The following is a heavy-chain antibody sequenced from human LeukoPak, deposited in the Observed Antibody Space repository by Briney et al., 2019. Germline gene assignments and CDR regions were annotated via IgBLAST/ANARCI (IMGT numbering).Heavy chain of an antibody. Sequence: PGGSLRLSCAASGFTVSSNYMSWVRQAPGEGLEWVSVIYSGGSTYYADSVKGRFTISRDNSKNTLFLQKNSLRAEETAVYYCARCGHRYCSGSFYYYFYMDVWGKGTTVTVSS. CDR1: GFTVSSNY. D-gene: IGHD3-10*01. CDR3: ARCGHRYCSGSFYYYFYMDV. CDR2: IYSGGST. V-gene: IGHV3-53*01. J-gene: IGHJ6*03.